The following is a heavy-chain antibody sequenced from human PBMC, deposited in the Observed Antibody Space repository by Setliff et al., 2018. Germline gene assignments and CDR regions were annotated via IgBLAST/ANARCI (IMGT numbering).Heavy chain of an antibody. CDR1: GGSFSSFY. V-gene: IGHV4-34*01. Sequence: SETQSLTCAVYGGSFSSFYWSWIRQPPGKGLEWIGEINHSGTTNYNPSLKSRVTISVDTSKKQFSLKITSVTAADTALYSCAGTPARGTTWLSPFDYWGQGIQVTVSS. D-gene: IGHD3-9*01. CDR2: INHSGTT. J-gene: IGHJ4*02. CDR3: AGTPARGTTWLSPFDY.